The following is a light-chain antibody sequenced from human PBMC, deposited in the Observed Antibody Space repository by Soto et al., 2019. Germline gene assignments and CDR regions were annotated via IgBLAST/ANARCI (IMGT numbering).Light chain of an antibody. Sequence: QTVVTQEPSLTVSPGGTVTLTCAVYTGAVTSSNYPNWFQQKPGQAPRALIYSTNHKYSWTTARFSGSLLGGKAALTLSGVKPEDEADYYCLLYYGGQLGVFGRGTKLTVL. J-gene: IGLJ2*01. CDR2: STN. CDR3: LLYYGGQLGV. CDR1: TGAVTSSNY. V-gene: IGLV7-43*01.